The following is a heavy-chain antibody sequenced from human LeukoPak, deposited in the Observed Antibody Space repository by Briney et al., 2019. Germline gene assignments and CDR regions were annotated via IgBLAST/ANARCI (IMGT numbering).Heavy chain of an antibody. D-gene: IGHD6-13*01. J-gene: IGHJ4*02. CDR1: GGSITSSSYY. Sequence: SETLSLTCTVSGGSITSSSYYWGWIRQPPGKGLDWIGNIYYNGNTYYNPSLKSRVAMPIDTSNSQFSLKLSSVTAADTAVYYCARLTRPSIVATGAVSDNWGQGTLLTVSS. CDR3: ARLTRPSIVATGAVSDN. V-gene: IGHV4-39*01. CDR2: IYYNGNT.